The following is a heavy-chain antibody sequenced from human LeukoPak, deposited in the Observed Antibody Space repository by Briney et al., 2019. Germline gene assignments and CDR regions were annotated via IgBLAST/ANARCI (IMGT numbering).Heavy chain of an antibody. CDR1: GGSMNNYY. Sequence: PSETLSLTCSVSGGSMNNYYWSWVRRPPGRGLEWIGYIHYTGATTYSPSLKSRVTIPLDTPKNEFSLKLSSVTAADTAVYYCARYTGTDSGRWLDPWSQGTLVTVSS. CDR3: ARYTGTDSGRWLDP. V-gene: IGHV4-59*01. J-gene: IGHJ5*02. CDR2: IHYTGAT. D-gene: IGHD1-26*01.